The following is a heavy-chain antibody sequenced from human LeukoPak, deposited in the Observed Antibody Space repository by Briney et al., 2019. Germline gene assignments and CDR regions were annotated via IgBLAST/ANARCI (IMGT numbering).Heavy chain of an antibody. V-gene: IGHV3-23*01. D-gene: IGHD3-9*01. J-gene: IGHJ6*03. CDR1: AFTFSIYA. CDR2: ISGSGGST. Sequence: PGGSLRLSCAASAFTFSIYAMSWVRQAPGKGLGWVSTISGSGGSTHYADSVKGRFTISRDNAKNSLYLQMNSLRAEDTALYYCARATNNYDILTGYYNRGANYYYYYMDVWGKGTTVTVSS. CDR3: ARATNNYDILTGYYNRGANYYYYYMDV.